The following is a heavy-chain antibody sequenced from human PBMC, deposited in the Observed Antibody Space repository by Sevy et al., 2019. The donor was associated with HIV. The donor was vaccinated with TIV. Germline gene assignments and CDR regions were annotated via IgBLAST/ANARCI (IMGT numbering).Heavy chain of an antibody. D-gene: IGHD3-10*01. CDR2: ICYSGST. CDR1: GGSISSGDYY. V-gene: IGHV4-30-4*01. Sequence: SETLSLTCSVSGGSISSGDYYWSWIRQPPGKGLEWIGYICYSGSTYYNPSLKSRVTISVDTSKNQSSLKLSSVTAADTAVYYCARESGYSGSGSYYLFDYWGQGTLVTVSS. J-gene: IGHJ4*02. CDR3: ARESGYSGSGSYYLFDY.